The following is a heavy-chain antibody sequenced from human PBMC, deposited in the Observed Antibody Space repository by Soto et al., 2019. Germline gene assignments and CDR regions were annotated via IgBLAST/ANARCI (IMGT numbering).Heavy chain of an antibody. D-gene: IGHD5-12*01. V-gene: IGHV3-48*01. CDR1: GFTFGSYS. CDR3: ARADSGYAHGYYYYGMDV. Sequence: PGGSLRLSCAASGFTFGSYSVNWVRQAPGKGLEWVSYISSSSSTIYYADSVKGRFTISRDNAKNSLYLQMNSLRAEDTAVYYCARADSGYAHGYYYYGMDVWGQGTTVTVSS. J-gene: IGHJ6*02. CDR2: ISSSSSTI.